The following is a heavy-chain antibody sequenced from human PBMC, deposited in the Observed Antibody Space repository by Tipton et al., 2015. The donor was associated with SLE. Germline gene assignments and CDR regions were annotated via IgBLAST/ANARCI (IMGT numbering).Heavy chain of an antibody. CDR1: GDSITSHY. Sequence: TLSLTCTVSGDSITSHYWSWIRQPPGKGLEWIGEINHSGSTNYNPSLKSRVTISVDTSKNQFSLKLSSVTAADTAVYYCAGISSSWYGGWFDPWGQGTLVTVSS. D-gene: IGHD6-13*01. CDR3: AGISSSWYGGWFDP. CDR2: INHSGST. V-gene: IGHV4-34*09. J-gene: IGHJ5*02.